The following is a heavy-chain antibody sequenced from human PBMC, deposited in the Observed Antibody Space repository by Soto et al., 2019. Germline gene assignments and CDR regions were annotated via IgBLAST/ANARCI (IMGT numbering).Heavy chain of an antibody. CDR1: GGSISSYY. V-gene: IGHV4-59*01. CDR2: IYYSGST. J-gene: IGHJ5*02. CDR3: ARDQNGAHYYGSGSSGFDP. D-gene: IGHD3-10*01. Sequence: SETLSLTCTVSGGSISSYYWSWIRQPPGKGLEWIGYIYYSGSTNYNPSLKSRVTISVDTSKNQFSLKLSSVTAADTAVYYCARDQNGAHYYGSGSSGFDPWGQGTLVTVSS.